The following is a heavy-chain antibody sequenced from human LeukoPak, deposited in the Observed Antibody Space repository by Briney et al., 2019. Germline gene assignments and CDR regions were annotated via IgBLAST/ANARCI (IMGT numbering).Heavy chain of an antibody. Sequence: GGSLRLSCAASGFTFSSYSMNWVRQAPGKGLEWVSSISSSSSYIYYVDSVKGRFTISRDNAKNSLYLQMNSLRAEDTAVYYCTKTIDGYLLGYFDHWGQGTLVTVVS. J-gene: IGHJ4*02. V-gene: IGHV3-21*01. D-gene: IGHD3-22*01. CDR1: GFTFSSYS. CDR2: ISSSSSYI. CDR3: TKTIDGYLLGYFDH.